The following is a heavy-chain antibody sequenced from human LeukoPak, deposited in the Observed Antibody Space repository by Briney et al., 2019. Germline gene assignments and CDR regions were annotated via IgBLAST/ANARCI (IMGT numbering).Heavy chain of an antibody. CDR2: IYTSGTT. V-gene: IGHV4-4*07. CDR1: GGSISSYY. Sequence: SETLSLTCTVSGGSISSYYWSWIRQPAGKGLGWIGRIYTSGTTNYNPSLKSRVTMSVDTSKNQFSLKLSSVTAADTAVYYCAGVVYSSGWFYFDYWGQGTLVTVSS. D-gene: IGHD6-19*01. CDR3: AGVVYSSGWFYFDY. J-gene: IGHJ4*02.